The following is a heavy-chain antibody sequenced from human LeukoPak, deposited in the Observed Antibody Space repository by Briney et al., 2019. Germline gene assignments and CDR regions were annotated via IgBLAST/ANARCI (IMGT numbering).Heavy chain of an antibody. Sequence: QPGRSLRLSCAASGFTFSSYGMHWVRQAPGKGLEWVAVISYDGSNKYYADSVKGRFTISRDNSKNTLYLQMNSLRAEDTAVYYCAKAPVGVGATGLVDYWGQGTLVTVSS. D-gene: IGHD2-15*01. J-gene: IGHJ4*02. CDR1: GFTFSSYG. CDR2: ISYDGSNK. CDR3: AKAPVGVGATGLVDY. V-gene: IGHV3-30*18.